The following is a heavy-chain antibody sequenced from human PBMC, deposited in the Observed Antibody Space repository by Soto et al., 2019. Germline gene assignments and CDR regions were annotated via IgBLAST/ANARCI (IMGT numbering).Heavy chain of an antibody. CDR3: ARGATVAARRDGDFDY. CDR1: GFTFSSYG. V-gene: IGHV3-33*01. J-gene: IGHJ4*02. D-gene: IGHD6-6*01. Sequence: PGGSLRLSCAASGFTFSSYGMHWVRQAPGKGLEWVAVIWYDGSNKYYADSVKGRFTISRDNSKNTLYLQMNSLRAEDTAVYYCARGATVAARRDGDFDYWGQGTLVTVSS. CDR2: IWYDGSNK.